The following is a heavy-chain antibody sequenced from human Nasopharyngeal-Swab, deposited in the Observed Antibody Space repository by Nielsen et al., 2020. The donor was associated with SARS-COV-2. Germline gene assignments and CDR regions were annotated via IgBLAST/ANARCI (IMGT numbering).Heavy chain of an antibody. Sequence: GGSLRLSCAASGFTFSSYGMHWVRQAPGKGLEWVAVISYGGSNKYYADSVKGRFTISRENSKNTLYLQMNSLRAEDTAVYYCAKGGYYDILTGPYYYGMDVWGQGTTVTVSS. D-gene: IGHD3-9*01. CDR1: GFTFSSYG. CDR2: ISYGGSNK. J-gene: IGHJ6*02. V-gene: IGHV3-30*18. CDR3: AKGGYYDILTGPYYYGMDV.